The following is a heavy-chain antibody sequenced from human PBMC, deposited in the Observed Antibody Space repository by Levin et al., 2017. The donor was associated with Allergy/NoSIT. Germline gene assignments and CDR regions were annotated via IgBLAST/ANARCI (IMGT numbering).Heavy chain of an antibody. CDR1: GFNFGDYG. J-gene: IGHJ4*02. Sequence: LSLTCAASGFNFGDYGMHWVRQVPGKGLEWVSGISSDRGSIDYADSVKGRFIISRDHAKNSLYLQMNSLRAEDTAFYHCAKTYSGHQEEFYFDSWGQGILVTVSA. V-gene: IGHV3-9*01. CDR2: ISSDRGSI. D-gene: IGHD1-26*01. CDR3: AKTYSGHQEEFYFDS.